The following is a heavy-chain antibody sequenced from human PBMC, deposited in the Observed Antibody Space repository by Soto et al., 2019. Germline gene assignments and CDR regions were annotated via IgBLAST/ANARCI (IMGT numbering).Heavy chain of an antibody. Sequence: DVHLVESGGGLVQPGGSLRPSCAVSGFPFSTYAMHWVRQAPGKGLEWISYINSDSTTTFHADSVKGRFTVSRDNAKNSLYLQMSSLRHEDTAVYYCARDLSHWGQGTLVTVSS. V-gene: IGHV3-48*02. CDR1: GFPFSTYA. J-gene: IGHJ4*02. CDR3: ARDLSH. CDR2: INSDSTTT.